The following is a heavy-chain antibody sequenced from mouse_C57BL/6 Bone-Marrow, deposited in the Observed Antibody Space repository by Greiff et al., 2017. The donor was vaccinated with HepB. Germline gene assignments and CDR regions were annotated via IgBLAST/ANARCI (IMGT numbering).Heavy chain of an antibody. CDR3: TKDGSSCVPFDY. Sequence: EVKVEESGGGLVQPGGSMKLSCVASGFTFSNYWMNWVRQSPEEGLEWVAQIRLKSDNYATQYAESVTGRCTISRDDSKSRVYLQINNLRAEDTGIYYCTKDGSSCVPFDYWGEGTTLTVSS. D-gene: IGHD1-1*01. CDR2: IRLKSDNYAT. J-gene: IGHJ2*01. CDR1: GFTFSNYW. V-gene: IGHV6-3*01.